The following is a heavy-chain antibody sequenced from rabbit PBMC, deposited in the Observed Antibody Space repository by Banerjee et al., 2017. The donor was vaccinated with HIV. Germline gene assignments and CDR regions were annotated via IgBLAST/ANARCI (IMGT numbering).Heavy chain of an antibody. CDR1: GFSFSTGYD. V-gene: IGHV1S40*01. CDR2: IYSGSSGNS. CDR3: ARSDYAGYGYTSSINL. J-gene: IGHJ4*01. Sequence: QQLVESGGGLVKPGASLTLTCKASGFSFSTGYDMCWVRQAPGKGLEWIACIYSGSSGNSYYAGWAKGRFTISKTSSTTVTLQMTSLTAADTTTYFCARSDYAGYGYTSSINLWGPGTLVTVS. D-gene: IGHD6-1*01.